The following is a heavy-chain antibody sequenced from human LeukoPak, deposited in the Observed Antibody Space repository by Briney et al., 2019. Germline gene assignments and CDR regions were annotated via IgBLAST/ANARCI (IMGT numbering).Heavy chain of an antibody. CDR2: IKQDGSET. CDR3: AREGNRRSFDY. V-gene: IGHV3-7*01. Sequence: GGSLRLSCAASGFTFSSYAMSWVRQAPGKGLEWVANIKQDGSETYYVDSVTGRFTISRDNAKNSLSLQMNSLRAEDTAVYYCAREGNRRSFDYWGQGTLVTVSS. CDR1: GFTFSSYA. J-gene: IGHJ4*02.